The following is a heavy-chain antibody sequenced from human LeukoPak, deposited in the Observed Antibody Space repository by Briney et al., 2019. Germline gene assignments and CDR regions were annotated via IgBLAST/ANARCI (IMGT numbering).Heavy chain of an antibody. CDR3: ASLGGYIGFDLDY. CDR1: GGSVSSGSYY. Sequence: KPSETLSVTCTVSGGSVSSGSYYWSWIRQPAGKGLEWIGRIYSSGSTNYNPSLKSRVTISLDTSKNQFSLQLSSVTAADTAVYYCASLGGYIGFDLDYWGQGTLVTVSS. D-gene: IGHD5-12*01. V-gene: IGHV4-61*02. J-gene: IGHJ4*02. CDR2: IYSSGST.